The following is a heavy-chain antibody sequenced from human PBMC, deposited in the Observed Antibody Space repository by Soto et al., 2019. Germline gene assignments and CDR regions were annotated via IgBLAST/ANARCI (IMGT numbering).Heavy chain of an antibody. CDR1: GFTFSSYS. V-gene: IGHV3-21*01. J-gene: IGHJ6*02. Sequence: EVQLVESGGGLVKPGGSLRLSCAASGFTFSSYSMNWVRQAPGKGLEWVSSISSSSSYIYYADSVKGRFTISRDNAKNALYLQMNSLRAEDTAVYYCARDGIHYYYGMDVWGQGTTVTVSS. D-gene: IGHD1-20*01. CDR2: ISSSSSYI. CDR3: ARDGIHYYYGMDV.